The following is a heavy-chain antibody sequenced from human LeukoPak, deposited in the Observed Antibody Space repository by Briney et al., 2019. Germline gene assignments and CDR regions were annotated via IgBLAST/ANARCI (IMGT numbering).Heavy chain of an antibody. Sequence: GGSLRLSCTASGFSFRSFAMSWVRQAPGQGLEWVSSISGGGEDTYYADSVKGRFTISRDNSKNTLYLQMNSLRAEDTAVHYCARDVSVDYSNYYFDYWGQGTLVTVSS. CDR1: GFSFRSFA. V-gene: IGHV3-23*01. D-gene: IGHD4-11*01. CDR2: ISGGGEDT. CDR3: ARDVSVDYSNYYFDY. J-gene: IGHJ4*02.